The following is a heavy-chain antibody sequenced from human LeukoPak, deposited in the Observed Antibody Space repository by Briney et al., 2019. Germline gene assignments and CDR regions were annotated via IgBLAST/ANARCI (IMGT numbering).Heavy chain of an antibody. J-gene: IGHJ4*02. CDR2: IRYDGSNK. Sequence: GGSLRLSCAASGFTFNNYGMHWVRQAPGQGLEWVAFIRYDGSNKYYADPVKGRFTISRDNSKNTLYLQMNSLRPEDTAVYYCAKDPVRRGYSYGNFDYWGQGTLVTVSS. CDR3: AKDPVRRGYSYGNFDY. V-gene: IGHV3-30*02. CDR1: GFTFNNYG. D-gene: IGHD5-18*01.